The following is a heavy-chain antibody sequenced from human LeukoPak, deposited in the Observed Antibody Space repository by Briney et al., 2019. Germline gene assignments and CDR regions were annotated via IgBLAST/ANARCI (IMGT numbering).Heavy chain of an antibody. J-gene: IGHJ3*02. CDR1: GGSISSYY. D-gene: IGHD6-13*01. Sequence: SETLSLTCTVSGGSISSYYWSWIRQPPGKGLEWIGYIYYSGSTNYNPSLKSRVTISVDTSKNQFSLKLSSVTAADTAVYYCARDPASSSWCFGAFDIWGQGTMVTVSS. CDR2: IYYSGST. V-gene: IGHV4-59*01. CDR3: ARDPASSSWCFGAFDI.